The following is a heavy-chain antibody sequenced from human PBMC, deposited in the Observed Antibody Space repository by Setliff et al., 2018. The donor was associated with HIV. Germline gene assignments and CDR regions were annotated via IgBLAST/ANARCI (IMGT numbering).Heavy chain of an antibody. CDR3: VREVRAAYKGPLWFGQSDPRPDTFDI. CDR2: INPYSGGT. D-gene: IGHD3-10*01. CDR1: GYTFTAYY. J-gene: IGHJ3*02. V-gene: IGHV1-2*04. Sequence: VKVSCKASGYTFTAYYIHWVRQAPGQGLEWMGWINPYSGGTNYAQNFQGWVTMTRDTSITTAYMELSRLTSDDTALYFCVREVRAAYKGPLWFGQSDPRPDTFDIWGQGTMVTV.